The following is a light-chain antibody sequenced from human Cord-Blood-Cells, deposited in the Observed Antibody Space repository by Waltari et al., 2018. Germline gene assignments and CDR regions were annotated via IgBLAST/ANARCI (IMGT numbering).Light chain of an antibody. J-gene: IGLJ1*01. Sequence: QSVLTQPPSASGTPGPGATIPCSGTSSNIGSNYVYWYTQPPGTAPKLLNYRNNQRPSGVPDRFCGSKSGTSASLAISGLRAEDEADYYCAAWDDSLSGYVFGTGTKVTVL. CDR1: SSNIGSNY. CDR3: AAWDDSLSGYV. CDR2: RNN. V-gene: IGLV1-47*01.